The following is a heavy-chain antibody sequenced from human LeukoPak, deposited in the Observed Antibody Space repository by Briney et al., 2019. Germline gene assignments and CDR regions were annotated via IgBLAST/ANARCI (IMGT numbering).Heavy chain of an antibody. V-gene: IGHV3-30*18. CDR1: GFTFSSYG. CDR2: ISYDGSNK. CDR3: AKMVRDYYGSGSRDY. D-gene: IGHD3-10*01. J-gene: IGHJ4*02. Sequence: GGSLRLSCAASGFTFSSYGMHWVRQAPGKGLEWVAVISYDGSNKYYADSVKGRFTISRDNSKNTLYLQMNSLRAEDTAVYYCAKMVRDYYGSGSRDYWGQGTLVTVSS.